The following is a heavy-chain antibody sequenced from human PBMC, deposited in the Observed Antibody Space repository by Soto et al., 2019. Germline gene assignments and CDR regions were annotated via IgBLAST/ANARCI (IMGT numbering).Heavy chain of an antibody. CDR1: GGSFSDFY. V-gene: IGHV4-34*01. J-gene: IGHJ5*02. CDR2: INHSGNT. Sequence: SETLSLTSAVYGGSFSDFYWSWIRQPPGKGLEWIGYINHSGNTNYNPSLKSRVTISVDTSKNQFSLKLSSVTAADTAVYYCARRYCSSTSCYRETNWFDPWGQGTLVTVSS. CDR3: ARRYCSSTSCYRETNWFDP. D-gene: IGHD2-2*01.